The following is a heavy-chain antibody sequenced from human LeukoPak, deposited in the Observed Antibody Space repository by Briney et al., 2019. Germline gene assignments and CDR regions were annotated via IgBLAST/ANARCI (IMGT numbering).Heavy chain of an antibody. V-gene: IGHV1-2*02. CDR1: GYTFTGYY. CDR3: ARGPPRGGSSFDY. CDR2: INPNSGGT. J-gene: IGHJ4*02. D-gene: IGHD3-16*01. Sequence: ASVKVSCKASGYTFTGYYMHWVRQAPGQGLAWMGWINPNSGGTNYAQKFQGRVTMTRDTSISTAYMELSRLRSDDTAVYYCARGPPRGGSSFDYWSQGTLVTVSS.